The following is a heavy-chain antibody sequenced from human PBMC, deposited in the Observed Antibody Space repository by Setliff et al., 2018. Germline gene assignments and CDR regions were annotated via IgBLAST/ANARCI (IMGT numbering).Heavy chain of an antibody. Sequence: PSETLSLTCTVSGGSISSSSYYWGWIRQPPGKGLEWIGSIHYSGSTYYNLSLKSRVTISVDTSKNQFSLKLSSVTAADTAVYYCARAKGYCSSTSCRIYYFDYWGQGTLVTVSS. CDR1: GGSISSSSYY. J-gene: IGHJ4*02. D-gene: IGHD2-2*01. CDR3: ARAKGYCSSTSCRIYYFDY. V-gene: IGHV4-39*07. CDR2: IHYSGST.